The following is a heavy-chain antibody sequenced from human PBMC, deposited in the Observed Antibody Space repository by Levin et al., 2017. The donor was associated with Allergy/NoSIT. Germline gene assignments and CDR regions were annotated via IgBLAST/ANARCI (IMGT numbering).Heavy chain of an antibody. Sequence: LSLTCAASGFPFSSYAMSWVRQAPGKGLEWVSAISGSGGSTYYADSVKGRFTISRDNSKNTLYLQMNSLRAEDTAVYYCAKDRGLWFGDPNWFDPWGQGTLVTVSS. J-gene: IGHJ5*02. D-gene: IGHD3-10*01. CDR3: AKDRGLWFGDPNWFDP. V-gene: IGHV3-23*01. CDR2: ISGSGGST. CDR1: GFPFSSYA.